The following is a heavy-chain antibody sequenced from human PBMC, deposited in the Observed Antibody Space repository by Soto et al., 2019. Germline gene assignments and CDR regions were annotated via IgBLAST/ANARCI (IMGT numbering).Heavy chain of an antibody. D-gene: IGHD6-13*01. CDR2: IWYDGTNK. CDR3: ARARWAVAGTRYFYGMDV. V-gene: IGHV3-33*01. CDR1: GFTFSSYG. Sequence: QVQLVESGGGVVQPGRSLRLSCAASGFTFSSYGMHWVRQAPGKGLEWVAVIWYDGTNKYYADSVKGRFTISRDNSKNTLYLQMNSLRAEDTAVYYCARARWAVAGTRYFYGMDVWGQGTTVTVSS. J-gene: IGHJ6*02.